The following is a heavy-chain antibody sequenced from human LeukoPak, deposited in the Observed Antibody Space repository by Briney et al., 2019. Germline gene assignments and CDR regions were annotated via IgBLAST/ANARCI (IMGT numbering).Heavy chain of an antibody. D-gene: IGHD3-10*01. CDR2: IIPIFGTA. CDR1: GGTFISYA. CDR3: ATPTYGSGKHYYFDY. V-gene: IGHV1-69*06. J-gene: IGHJ4*02. Sequence: GASVKVSCKASGGTFISYAISWVRQAPGQGLEWMGGIIPIFGTANYAQKFQGRVTITADKSTSTAYMELSSLRSEDTAVYYCATPTYGSGKHYYFDYWGQGTLVTVAS.